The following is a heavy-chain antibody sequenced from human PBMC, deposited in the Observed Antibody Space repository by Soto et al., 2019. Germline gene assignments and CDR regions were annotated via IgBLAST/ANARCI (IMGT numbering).Heavy chain of an antibody. Sequence: GGSLRPSCEASGLNFTRHPMIWVRQGPGKGLEWVAAISARTGDTAYADSVRGRFTLSRDTSTYTMYLQMNNLRADDTAVYYCGVQYDYWGQGTLVTVSS. CDR3: GVQYDY. CDR1: GLNFTRHP. J-gene: IGHJ4*02. V-gene: IGHV3-23*01. CDR2: ISARTGDT.